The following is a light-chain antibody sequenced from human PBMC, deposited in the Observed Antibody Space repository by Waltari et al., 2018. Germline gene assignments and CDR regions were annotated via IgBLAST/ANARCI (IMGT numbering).Light chain of an antibody. CDR1: ALPKKY. Sequence: SYELTQPPSVSVSPGQTARITCSGDALPKKYAHWFQQKPGQSPVLIIYEDTKRPSGIPERFSGSISGTVATLTFNGAQAGDEADYYCYSTDASASHSYWVFGGGTRLTVL. CDR3: YSTDASASHSYWV. CDR2: EDT. J-gene: IGLJ3*02. V-gene: IGLV3-10*01.